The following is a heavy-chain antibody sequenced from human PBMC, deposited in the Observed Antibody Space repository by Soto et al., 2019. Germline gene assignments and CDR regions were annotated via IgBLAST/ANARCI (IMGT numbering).Heavy chain of an antibody. CDR1: GFTFSDYY. CDR3: ARDDYGDHYYMDV. V-gene: IGHV3-11*01. CDR2: ISSSGSTI. J-gene: IGHJ6*03. D-gene: IGHD4-17*01. Sequence: GGSLRLSCAASGFTFSDYYMSWIRQAPGKGLEWVSYISSSGSTIYYADSVKGRFTISRNNAKNSLYLQMNSLRAEDTAVYYCARDDYGDHYYMDVWGKGTTVTVSS.